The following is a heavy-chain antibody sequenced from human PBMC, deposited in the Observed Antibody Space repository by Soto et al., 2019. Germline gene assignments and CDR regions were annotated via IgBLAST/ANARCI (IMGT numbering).Heavy chain of an antibody. J-gene: IGHJ3*02. V-gene: IGHV4-59*11. CDR3: ARGNDWKSSTFDI. Sequence: QVKLQESGPGLVKPSETLSLTCTVAGGSLTDHYWNWFRQSPGRGLQWIGYVYYSGATSYNPSLPSRVTMTVDTSKNQFSLKLRSVTAADTAVYFCARGNDWKSSTFDIWGQGTMVSVSS. D-gene: IGHD2-21*01. CDR1: GGSLTDHY. CDR2: VYYSGAT.